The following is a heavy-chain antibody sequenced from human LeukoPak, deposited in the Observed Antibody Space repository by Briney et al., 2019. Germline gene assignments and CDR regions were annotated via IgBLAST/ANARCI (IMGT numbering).Heavy chain of an antibody. J-gene: IGHJ4*02. CDR3: ARAVAGTYY. CDR2: IFYSGST. D-gene: IGHD6-19*01. CDR1: GDSISTYY. Sequence: PSETLSLTCTVSGDSISTYYWSWIRQPPGKGLEWIGNIFYSGSTYYSPSLKSRVTISLDTSRNQFSLKLNSVTAADTAVYYCARAVAGTYYWGLGTLVTVSS. V-gene: IGHV4-59*12.